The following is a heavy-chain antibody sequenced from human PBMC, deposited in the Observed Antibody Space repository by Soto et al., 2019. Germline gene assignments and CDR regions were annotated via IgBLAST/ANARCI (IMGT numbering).Heavy chain of an antibody. J-gene: IGHJ4*01. CDR1: GFTFITAW. V-gene: IGHV3-15*07. Sequence: SLRLSCAASGFTFITAWMNWVRQAPGKGLEWVGRIKSKNDGGTTDYAAPVKGRFTISRDDSKNTVYLQMNSLRTEDTALYYCAADLPGHGGGYEFDYWGQGTPVTVSS. CDR2: IKSKNDGGTT. D-gene: IGHD2-15*01. CDR3: AADLPGHGGGYEFDY.